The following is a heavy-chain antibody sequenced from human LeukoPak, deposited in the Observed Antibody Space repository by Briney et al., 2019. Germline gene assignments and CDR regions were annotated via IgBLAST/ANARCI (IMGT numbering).Heavy chain of an antibody. D-gene: IGHD6-19*01. V-gene: IGHV4-34*01. J-gene: IGHJ4*02. CDR1: GGSFSGYY. Sequence: PSETLSLTCAVYGGSFSGYYWSWIRQPPGKGLEWIGEINHSGSTNYSPSLKSRVTISVDTSKNQFSLKLSSVTAADTAVYYCARDEYSSGWYAYWGQGTLVTVSS. CDR2: INHSGST. CDR3: ARDEYSSGWYAY.